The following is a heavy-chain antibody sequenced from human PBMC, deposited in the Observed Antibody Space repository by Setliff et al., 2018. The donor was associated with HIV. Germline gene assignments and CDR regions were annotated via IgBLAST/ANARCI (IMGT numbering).Heavy chain of an antibody. CDR1: GFTLSTYW. CDR3: VRDTTSGWMLTN. D-gene: IGHD6-25*01. CDR2: LNNDGTTI. Sequence: GSLRLSCAVSGFTLSTYWMSWVRQAPGKGLEWISYLNNDGTTIYYADSVRGRFTISRDNARDSLYLQMNSLRAEDTAVYYCVRDTTSGWMLTNWGQGTLVTVSS. J-gene: IGHJ4*02. V-gene: IGHV3-48*04.